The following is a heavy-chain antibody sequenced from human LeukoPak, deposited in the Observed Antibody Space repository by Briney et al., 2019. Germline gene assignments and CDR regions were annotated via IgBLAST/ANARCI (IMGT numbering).Heavy chain of an antibody. V-gene: IGHV3-30*18. Sequence: PGGSLTLSCAAYGLTFSSYGMHWGRQAPGKGMEWVAILLYDGINKYYAFSVKGPFTISRDNSKNTLYLQMNSLRAEDTAVYYCAKGRFWRRKTDYHFLHWGQGTLVTVSS. CDR3: AKGRFWRRKTDYHFLH. J-gene: IGHJ1*01. CDR2: LLYDGINK. CDR1: GLTFSSYG. D-gene: IGHD3-3*02.